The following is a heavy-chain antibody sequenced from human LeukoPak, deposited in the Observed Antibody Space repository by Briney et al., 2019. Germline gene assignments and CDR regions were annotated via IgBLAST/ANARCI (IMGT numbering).Heavy chain of an antibody. D-gene: IGHD6-13*01. J-gene: IGHJ4*02. Sequence: GGSLRLSCAASGFTFSSYAMHWVRQAPGKGLEWVALISYDGSNKYYADPVKGRFTISRDNSKNTQHLQINSLRAEDTAVYYCARGPSSSWHYFGYWGQGTLVTVSS. CDR2: ISYDGSNK. V-gene: IGHV3-30-3*01. CDR1: GFTFSSYA. CDR3: ARGPSSSWHYFGY.